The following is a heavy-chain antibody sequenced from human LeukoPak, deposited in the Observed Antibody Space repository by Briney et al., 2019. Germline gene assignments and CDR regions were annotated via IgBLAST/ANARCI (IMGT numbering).Heavy chain of an antibody. J-gene: IGHJ4*02. CDR2: ISGSGATT. Sequence: PGGTLRLSCAASGFTFSSYGMSWVRQAPGKGLEWVSTISGSGATTYYADSVNGRFTISRDNSKNTLYLQMNSLRAEDTAVYYCVKDDGWVQYANWGQGTLVTVSS. CDR3: VKDDGWVQYAN. V-gene: IGHV3-23*01. CDR1: GFTFSSYG. D-gene: IGHD5-24*01.